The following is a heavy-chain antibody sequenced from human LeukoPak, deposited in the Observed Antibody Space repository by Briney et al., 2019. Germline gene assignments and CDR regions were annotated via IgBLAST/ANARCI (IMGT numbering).Heavy chain of an antibody. CDR3: ASLNFTMVRGVMFAFDI. J-gene: IGHJ3*02. V-gene: IGHV1-69*01. CDR2: IIPIFGTA. Sequence: SVKVSCKASGGTFSSYAISWVRQAPGQGLEWMGGIIPIFGTANYAQKFQGRVTITADESTSTAYMELSSLRSEDTAVYYCASLNFTMVRGVMFAFDIWGQRTMVTVSS. D-gene: IGHD3-10*01. CDR1: GGTFSSYA.